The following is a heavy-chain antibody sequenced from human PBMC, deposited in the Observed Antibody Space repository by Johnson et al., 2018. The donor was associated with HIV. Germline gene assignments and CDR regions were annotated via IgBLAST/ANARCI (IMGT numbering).Heavy chain of an antibody. CDR2: IFSGGST. D-gene: IGHD5-24*01. CDR1: GFTFSSYG. CDR3: ARACRDGYTCDVFDI. V-gene: IGHV3-66*01. Sequence: VQLVESGGGVVQPGRSLRLSCAASGFTFSSYGMTWVRQAPGKGLEWVSVIFSGGSTYYADSVKGRFTISRDNSKNTLYLQMNSLRAEDTAVFYCARACRDGYTCDVFDIWGQGTMVTVSS. J-gene: IGHJ3*02.